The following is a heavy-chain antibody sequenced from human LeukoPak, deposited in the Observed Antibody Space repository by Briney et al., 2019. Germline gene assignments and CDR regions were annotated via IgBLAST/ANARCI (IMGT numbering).Heavy chain of an antibody. V-gene: IGHV3-30*18. J-gene: IGHJ4*02. CDR2: ISYDRSNK. CDR1: GFIFSTYD. Sequence: PGGSLRLSCAASGFIFSTYDMHWVRQAPGKGLEWVAVISYDRSNKYYADSVKGRFTISRDNSKNTLYPQMNSLRAEDTAVYYCAKSYYDFWSGYYQAFDYWGQGTLVTVSS. D-gene: IGHD3-3*01. CDR3: AKSYYDFWSGYYQAFDY.